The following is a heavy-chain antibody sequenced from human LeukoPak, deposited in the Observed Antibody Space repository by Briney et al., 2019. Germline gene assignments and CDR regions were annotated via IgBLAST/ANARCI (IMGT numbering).Heavy chain of an antibody. Sequence: SGGSLRLSCAASGFTFSSYGMHWVRQVPGKGLVWVSRINRDESSTSYADSVKGRFTISRDNAKNTLHLQMNSLRAEDTAVYYCARGRGSGWFGEGGMDVWGKGTTVTVSS. D-gene: IGHD3-10*01. CDR3: ARGRGSGWFGEGGMDV. CDR1: GFTFSSYG. J-gene: IGHJ6*04. V-gene: IGHV3-74*01. CDR2: INRDESST.